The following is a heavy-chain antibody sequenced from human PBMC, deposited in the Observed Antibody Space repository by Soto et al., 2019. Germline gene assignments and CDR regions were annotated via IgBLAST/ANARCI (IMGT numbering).Heavy chain of an antibody. CDR1: GFTFTSSA. Sequence: ASVKVSCKASGFTFTSSAVQWVRQARGQRLEWLGWIVVGSGNTNYAQKFQERVTITRDMSTSTAYMELSSLRSEDTDVYYCAATRVYGYTDYYYGMDVGGQGTTVPSP. J-gene: IGHJ6*02. CDR3: AATRVYGYTDYYYGMDV. V-gene: IGHV1-58*01. CDR2: IVVGSGNT. D-gene: IGHD5-12*01.